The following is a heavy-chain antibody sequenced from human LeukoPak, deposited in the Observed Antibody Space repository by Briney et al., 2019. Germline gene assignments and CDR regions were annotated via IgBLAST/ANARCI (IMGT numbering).Heavy chain of an antibody. CDR1: GFTFSSYG. V-gene: IGHV3-33*01. D-gene: IGHD7-27*01. Sequence: PGGSLRLSCAASGFTFSSYGMHWVRQAPGKGLEWVAVIWYDGSNKYYADSVKGRSTISRDNSKNTLYLQMNSLRAEDTAVYYCARGNVGIGFYWYFDLWGRGTLVTVSS. CDR3: ARGNVGIGFYWYFDL. J-gene: IGHJ2*01. CDR2: IWYDGSNK.